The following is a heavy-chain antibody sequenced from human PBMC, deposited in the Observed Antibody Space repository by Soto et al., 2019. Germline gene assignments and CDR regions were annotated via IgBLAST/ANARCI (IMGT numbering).Heavy chain of an antibody. CDR1: GSTFSSSA. CDR2: ISGSGSVT. V-gene: IGHV3-23*01. D-gene: IGHD6-19*01. J-gene: IGHJ3*02. Sequence: GSLRLSCAASGSTFSSSAMTWVRQAPGKGLEWVSAISGSGSVTYYTSSVRGRFTISRDNSRNTLYLQMNNLRAEDTAAYYCSRNTSGRQGSTLDIWGQGTMVTVSS. CDR3: SRNTSGRQGSTLDI.